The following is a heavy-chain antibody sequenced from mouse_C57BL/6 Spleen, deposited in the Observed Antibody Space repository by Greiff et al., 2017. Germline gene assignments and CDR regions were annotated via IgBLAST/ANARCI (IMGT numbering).Heavy chain of an antibody. CDR3: AKLIYDGSSCAMDY. Sequence: QVQLQQPGAELVKPGASVKLSCKASGYTFTSYWMHWVKQRPGQGLEWIGMIHPNSGSTNYNEKFKSKATLTVDKSSSTAYMQLSSLTSEDSAVYYCAKLIYDGSSCAMDYWGQGTSVTVSS. J-gene: IGHJ4*01. D-gene: IGHD2-3*01. CDR1: GYTFTSYW. V-gene: IGHV1-64*01. CDR2: IHPNSGST.